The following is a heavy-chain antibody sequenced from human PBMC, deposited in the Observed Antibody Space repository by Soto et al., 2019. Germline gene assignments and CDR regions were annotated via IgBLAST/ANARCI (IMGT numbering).Heavy chain of an antibody. Sequence: GGSLRLSCAASGFTFSSYAMSWVRQAPGKGLEWVSAISGSGGSTYYADSVKGRFTISRDNSKNTLYLQMNGLRAEDTAVYYCAKVSRDTYYDFWSGWGLGVFDYWGQGTLVTVSS. J-gene: IGHJ4*02. D-gene: IGHD3-3*01. CDR2: ISGSGGST. CDR3: AKVSRDTYYDFWSGWGLGVFDY. CDR1: GFTFSSYA. V-gene: IGHV3-23*01.